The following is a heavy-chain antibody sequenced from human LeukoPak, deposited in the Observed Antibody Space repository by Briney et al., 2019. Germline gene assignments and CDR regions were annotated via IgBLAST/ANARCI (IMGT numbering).Heavy chain of an antibody. CDR2: IIPIFGTA. V-gene: IGHV1-69*13. J-gene: IGHJ6*02. Sequence: ASVKVSCKASGGTFSSYAISWVRQAPGQGLEWMGGIIPIFGTANYAQKFQGRVTITADESTSTAYMELSSLRSEDTAVYYCALQPDYYYYGMDVWGQGTTVTVSS. CDR3: ALQPDYYYYGMDV. D-gene: IGHD1-1*01. CDR1: GGTFSSYA.